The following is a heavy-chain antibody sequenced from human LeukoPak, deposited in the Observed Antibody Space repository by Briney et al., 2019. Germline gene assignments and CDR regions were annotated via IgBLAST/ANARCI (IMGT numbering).Heavy chain of an antibody. CDR1: GYTFTSYD. D-gene: IGHD2-15*01. J-gene: IGHJ5*02. V-gene: IGHV1-8*01. CDR2: MNPNSGNT. Sequence: ASVKVSCKASGYTFTSYDINWVRQATGQGLEWMGWMNPNSGNTGYAQKFQGRVTMTRNTSISTAYMELSSLRSEDTAVYYCVRGVGYCSGGSCYYNWFDPWGQGTLVTVSS. CDR3: VRGVGYCSGGSCYYNWFDP.